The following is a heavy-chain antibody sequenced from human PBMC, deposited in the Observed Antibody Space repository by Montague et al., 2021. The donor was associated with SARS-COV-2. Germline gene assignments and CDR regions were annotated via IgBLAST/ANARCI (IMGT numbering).Heavy chain of an antibody. V-gene: IGHV4-59*01. J-gene: IGHJ6*02. D-gene: IGHD3-22*01. CDR2: IYYSGST. CDR1: DGSISSYY. CDR3: ARDSDYYDSSAGYYYGMDV. Sequence: SETLSLTCTVSDGSISSYYWSWIRQPPGKGLEWIGYIYYSGSTNYNPSLKSRVTISVDTSKNQFSLKLSSVTAADTAVYYCARDSDYYDSSAGYYYGMDVWGQGTTVTVSS.